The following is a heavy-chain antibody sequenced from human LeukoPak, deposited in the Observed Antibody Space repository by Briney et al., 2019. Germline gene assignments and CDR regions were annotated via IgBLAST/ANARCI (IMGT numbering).Heavy chain of an antibody. CDR1: GGSISSYY. Sequence: PSETLSLTCTVSGGSISSYYWSWIRQPAGKGLEWIGRIYTSGSTNYNPSLKSRVTMSVDTSKNQFALKLSSVTAADPPVYYCPRDITSGYASMDAFAICGQGTMVTVSS. CDR2: IYTSGST. CDR3: PRDITSGYASMDAFAI. V-gene: IGHV4-4*07. J-gene: IGHJ3*02. D-gene: IGHD5-12*01.